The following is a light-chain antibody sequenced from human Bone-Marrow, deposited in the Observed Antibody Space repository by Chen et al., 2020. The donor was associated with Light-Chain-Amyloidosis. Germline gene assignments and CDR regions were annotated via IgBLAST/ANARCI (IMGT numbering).Light chain of an antibody. CDR3: QQYYSTPLT. CDR1: QSVLYSSNNKNY. Sequence: DIVMNQSPDSLAAALGERATINCKSSQSVLYSSNNKNYLAWYQQKPGQPPKLLIYWASTRESGVTDRFSGSGSGTDFTLTISSLQAEYVAVYYCQQYYSTPLTFGGGTKVEIK. V-gene: IGKV4-1*01. J-gene: IGKJ4*01. CDR2: WAS.